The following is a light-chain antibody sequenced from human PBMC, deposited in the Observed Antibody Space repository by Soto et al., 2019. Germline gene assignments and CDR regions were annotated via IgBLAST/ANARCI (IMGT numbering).Light chain of an antibody. V-gene: IGKV1-39*01. J-gene: IGKJ2*01. CDR3: QQSYSSPPYT. CDR2: GAS. CDR1: QSISNY. Sequence: DIQMTQSPSSLSASVGDRATITCRTSQSISNYLNWYQQKPGKAPNLLIYGASSLQGGVPSRFSVSGSGTDFTLTISSLQPEDFATYFCQQSYSSPPYTFGQRTKVEI.